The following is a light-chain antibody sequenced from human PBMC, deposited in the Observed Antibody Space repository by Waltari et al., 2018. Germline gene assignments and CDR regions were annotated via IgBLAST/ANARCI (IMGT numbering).Light chain of an antibody. CDR3: QQYNNWLRT. CDR2: GAS. J-gene: IGKJ1*01. CDR1: QSVSSN. V-gene: IGKV3-15*01. Sequence: EIVMTQSPATLSVSPGERATLSCRASQSVSSNLAWYQQKPGQAPRLLISGASTRATGIPARFSGSGSGTEFTLTISSLQSEDFAVYYCQQYNNWLRTFGQGTKVEIK.